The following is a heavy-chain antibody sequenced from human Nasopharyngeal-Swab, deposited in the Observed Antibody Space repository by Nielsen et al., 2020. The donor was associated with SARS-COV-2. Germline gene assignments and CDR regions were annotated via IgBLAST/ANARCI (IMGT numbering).Heavy chain of an antibody. V-gene: IGHV3-73*01. CDR3: TTDYYFDY. Sequence: GESLKISCATSGFVFSASAIHWVRQASGKGLEWVGRIGDKAHNYATTYAASVKGRFTISRDDSKNTAFLQMDSLNTEDPALYYCTTDYYFDYWGQGTLVTVSS. CDR2: IGDKAHNYAT. CDR1: GFVFSASA. D-gene: IGHD4/OR15-4a*01. J-gene: IGHJ4*02.